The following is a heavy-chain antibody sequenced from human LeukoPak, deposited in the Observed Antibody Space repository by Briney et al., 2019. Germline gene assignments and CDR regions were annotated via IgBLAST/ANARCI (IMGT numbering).Heavy chain of an antibody. J-gene: IGHJ5*02. V-gene: IGHV3-21*01. CDR2: ITSSSRSI. Sequence: NPGGSLRLSCAASGFTFSSYSMNWVRQAPGKGLEWVSSITSSSRSIYYADSVKGRFTISRDNAKNSLYLQMNSLRAEDTAVYYCARASHPSRLLLLWFGEFGFDPWGQGTLVNVFS. CDR3: ARASHPSRLLLLWFGEFGFDP. CDR1: GFTFSSYS. D-gene: IGHD3-10*01.